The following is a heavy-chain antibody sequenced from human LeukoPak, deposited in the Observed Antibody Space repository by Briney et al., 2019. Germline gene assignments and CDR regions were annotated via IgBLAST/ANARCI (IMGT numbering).Heavy chain of an antibody. J-gene: IGHJ6*02. CDR3: AKGSIAAAGRTYYGMDV. V-gene: IGHV3-66*01. CDR1: EFTVSSNY. CDR2: NYSGGST. Sequence: GGSLRLSCAASEFTVSSNYMNWVCQAPGKGLEWVSVNYSGGSTYYADSVKGRFTISRDNSKNTLYLQMNSLRAEDTAVYYCAKGSIAAAGRTYYGMDVWGQGTTVTVSS. D-gene: IGHD6-13*01.